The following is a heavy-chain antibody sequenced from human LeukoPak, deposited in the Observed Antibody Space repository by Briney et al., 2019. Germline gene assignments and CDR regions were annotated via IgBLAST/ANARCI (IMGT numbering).Heavy chain of an antibody. D-gene: IGHD5-12*01. Sequence: GGSLRLSCAASGFTFSSYAMSWVRQAPGKGLEWVSVIYSGGSTYYADSVKGRFTISRDNSKNTLYLQMNSLRAEDTAVYYRARWDRVRAFDIWGQGTMVTVSS. CDR3: ARWDRVRAFDI. CDR2: IYSGGST. J-gene: IGHJ3*02. CDR1: GFTFSSYA. V-gene: IGHV3-53*01.